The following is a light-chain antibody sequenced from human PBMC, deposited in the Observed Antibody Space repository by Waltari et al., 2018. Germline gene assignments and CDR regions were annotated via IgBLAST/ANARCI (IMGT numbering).Light chain of an antibody. CDR3: QQYYSYPHT. J-gene: IGKJ2*01. CDR2: AAS. V-gene: IGKV1-8*01. CDR1: QGISSY. Sequence: AIRMTQSPSSLSASTGDRVTITCRARQGISSYLAWYQQKPGKAPKLLIYAASTLRSGVPSRFSGSGSGTDFTLTFSCLQSEDFATYYCQQYYSYPHTFGQGTKLEIK.